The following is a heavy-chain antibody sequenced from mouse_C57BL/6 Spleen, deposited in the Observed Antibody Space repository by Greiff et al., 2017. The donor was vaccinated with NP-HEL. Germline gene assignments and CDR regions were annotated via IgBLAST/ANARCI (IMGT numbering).Heavy chain of an antibody. CDR2: INPSSGYT. J-gene: IGHJ4*01. V-gene: IGHV1-4*01. CDR3: ARDYGHWVAMDY. Sequence: QVQLQQSGAELARPGASVKMSCKASGYTFTSYTMHWVKQRPGQGLEWIGYINPSSGYTKYNQKFKDKATLTADKSSSTAYMQLSSLTSEDSAVYYCARDYGHWVAMDYWGQGTSVTVSS. D-gene: IGHD1-2*01. CDR1: GYTFTSYT.